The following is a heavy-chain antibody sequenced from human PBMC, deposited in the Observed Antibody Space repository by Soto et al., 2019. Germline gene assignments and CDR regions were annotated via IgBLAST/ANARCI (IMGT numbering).Heavy chain of an antibody. V-gene: IGHV4-30-4*01. Sequence: SETLSLTCTVSGGSIRSGDYYWSWIRQPPGKGLEWIGYIYYSGSTYYNPSLKSRVTISVDTSKNQFSLKLSSVTAADTAVYYCARAVIYYDILTGYSFDYWGQGTLVT. CDR2: IYYSGST. J-gene: IGHJ4*02. CDR3: ARAVIYYDILTGYSFDY. CDR1: GGSIRSGDYY. D-gene: IGHD3-9*01.